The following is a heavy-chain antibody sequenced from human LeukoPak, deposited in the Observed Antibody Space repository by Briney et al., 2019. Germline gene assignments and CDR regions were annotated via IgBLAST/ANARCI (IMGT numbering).Heavy chain of an antibody. CDR3: ASAERNAFDI. CDR1: GGSISSYY. V-gene: IGHV4-59*01. J-gene: IGHJ3*02. Sequence: SETLSPTCTVSGGSISSYYWSWIRQPPGKGLEWIGYIYYSGSTNYNPSLKSRVTISVDTSKNQFSLKLSSVTAADTAVYYCASAERNAFDIWGQGTMVTVSS. CDR2: IYYSGST.